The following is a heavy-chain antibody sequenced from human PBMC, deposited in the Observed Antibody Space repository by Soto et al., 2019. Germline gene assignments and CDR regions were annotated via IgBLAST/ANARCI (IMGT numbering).Heavy chain of an antibody. D-gene: IGHD3-10*02. CDR2: ISKSGDRT. V-gene: IGHV3-23*01. Sequence: GGSLRLSCAVSGFTFSRYGMSWVRQAPGKDLEWVSGISKSGDRTYYGDSVKGRFTISRDNSKNTLYLQMNSLRDEDTAVYYCAKDLSGAVGFDYWGQGTQVTVSS. J-gene: IGHJ4*02. CDR1: GFTFSRYG. CDR3: AKDLSGAVGFDY.